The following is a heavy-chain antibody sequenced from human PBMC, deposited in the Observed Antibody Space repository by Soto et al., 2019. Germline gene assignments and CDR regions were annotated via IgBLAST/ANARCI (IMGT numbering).Heavy chain of an antibody. D-gene: IGHD3-10*01. V-gene: IGHV1-3*01. CDR2: INAGNGNT. CDR1: GYTFTSYA. Sequence: QVQLVQSGAEVKKPGASVKVSCKASGYTFTSYAMHWVRQAPGQRLEWMGWINAGNGNTKYSQKFLGRVTITRDTSASTAYMELSSLRSEDTAVYYCARGGDYGSGSEFDYWGQGTLVTSPQ. CDR3: ARGGDYGSGSEFDY. J-gene: IGHJ4*02.